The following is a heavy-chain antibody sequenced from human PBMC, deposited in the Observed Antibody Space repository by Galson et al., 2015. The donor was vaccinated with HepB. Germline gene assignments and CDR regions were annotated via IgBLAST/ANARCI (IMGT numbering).Heavy chain of an antibody. CDR2: IRSKTHDETT. V-gene: IGHV3-49*03. D-gene: IGHD2-21*02. J-gene: IGHJ4*02. CDR3: TRYGGDPLN. CDR1: GFTFGDYA. Sequence: SLRLSCAASGFTFGDYAMSWFRQAPGKGLEWVGFIRSKTHDETTEYAASVRGRFTISRDDSKSIASLQMNSLKTEDTAVYYCTRYGGDPLNWGQGTLVTVSS.